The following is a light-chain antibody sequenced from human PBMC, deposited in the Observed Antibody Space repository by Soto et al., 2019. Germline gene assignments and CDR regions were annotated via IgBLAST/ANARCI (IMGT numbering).Light chain of an antibody. V-gene: IGKV3-11*01. CDR1: QSVSSY. Sequence: IVSTPSPATLSLSPRERATLYCMASQSVSSYLAWYQQKPGQAPRLLIYDASNRATGIPARFSGSGSGTDFTLTISSLEPEDFAVYYCQQRSNWPSLTFGGGAKVDIK. CDR2: DAS. CDR3: QQRSNWPSLT. J-gene: IGKJ4*01.